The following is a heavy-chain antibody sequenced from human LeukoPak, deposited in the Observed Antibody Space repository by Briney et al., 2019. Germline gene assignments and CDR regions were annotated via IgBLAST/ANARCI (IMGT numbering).Heavy chain of an antibody. CDR3: ARYCSSTSCPVDAFDI. CDR1: GGSISSYY. V-gene: IGHV4-59*10. Sequence: PSETLSLTCTVSGGSISSYYWGWIRQPAGKGLEWIGRIYTSGSTNYNPSLKSRVTMSVDTSKNQFSLKLSSVTAADTAVYYCARYCSSTSCPVDAFDIWGQGTMVTVSS. J-gene: IGHJ3*02. CDR2: IYTSGST. D-gene: IGHD2-2*01.